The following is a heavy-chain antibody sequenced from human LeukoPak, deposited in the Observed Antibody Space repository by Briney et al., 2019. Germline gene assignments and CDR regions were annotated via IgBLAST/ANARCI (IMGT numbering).Heavy chain of an antibody. CDR3: ARGRGIAAAGTSLDY. CDR2: INHIGST. V-gene: IGHV4-34*01. Sequence: SETLSLTCAVYGGSFSGYYWSWIRQPPGKGLEWIGEINHIGSTNYNPSLKSRVTISVDTSKNQFSLKLSSVTAADTAVYYCARGRGIAAAGTSLDYWGQGTLVTVSS. D-gene: IGHD6-13*01. J-gene: IGHJ4*02. CDR1: GGSFSGYY.